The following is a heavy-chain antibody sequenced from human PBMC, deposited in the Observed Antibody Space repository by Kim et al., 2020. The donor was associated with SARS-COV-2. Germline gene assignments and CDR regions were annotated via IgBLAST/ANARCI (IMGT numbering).Heavy chain of an antibody. CDR3: GRISTTCWFQH. D-gene: IGHD3-3*02. V-gene: IGHV4-31*03. Sequence: SETLSLTCTVSGDSISSGSFYWSWVRQHPGKGLEWIGYIYHSGSTYYNPSLKSRITITMDTSTNQFSLKLSSVTAADTAVYYCGRISTTCWFQHWGQGTLVTVYS. J-gene: IGHJ1*01. CDR1: GDSISSGSFY. CDR2: IYHSGST.